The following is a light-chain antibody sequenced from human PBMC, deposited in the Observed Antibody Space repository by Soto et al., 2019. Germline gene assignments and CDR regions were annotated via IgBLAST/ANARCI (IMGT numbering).Light chain of an antibody. V-gene: IGKV1-27*01. J-gene: IGKJ2*01. CDR1: HDINNF. CDR2: AAS. CDR3: QNYHSVPYT. Sequence: EIRLTQSPSSLSASVGDRVTIACRASHDINNFLAWFQQKPGKVPELLMYAASSLKSGVPSRFSGSGSGTDFTLTIDGLQPEDFATYFCQNYHSVPYTFGPGTKLEIK.